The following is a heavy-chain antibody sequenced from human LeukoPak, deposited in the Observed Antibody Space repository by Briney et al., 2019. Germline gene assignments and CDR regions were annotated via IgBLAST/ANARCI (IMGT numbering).Heavy chain of an antibody. CDR3: ARDHSYSSGWYPDF. J-gene: IGHJ4*02. Sequence: PGGSLRLSCAASGFTFSSYAMHWVRQAPGKGLEWVAVISYDGSNKYYADSVKGRFTISRDNSKNTLYLQMNSLRAEDTAVYYCARDHSYSSGWYPDFWGQGTLVTVSS. V-gene: IGHV3-30-3*01. D-gene: IGHD6-19*01. CDR2: ISYDGSNK. CDR1: GFTFSSYA.